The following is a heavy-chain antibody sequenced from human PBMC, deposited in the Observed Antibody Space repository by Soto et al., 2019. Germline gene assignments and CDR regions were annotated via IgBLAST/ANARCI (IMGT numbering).Heavy chain of an antibody. J-gene: IGHJ4*02. D-gene: IGHD1-26*01. V-gene: IGHV3-11*06. Sequence: PGGSLRLSCAASGFTFTNYYISWIRQAPGKGLEWVSYISANNVYTNYADSVKGRSTISRDNGKNSVYLQMNGLRAEDTAVYYCARDLEVGSYLYYFDFWGQGALVTVSS. CDR1: GFTFTNYY. CDR3: ARDLEVGSYLYYFDF. CDR2: ISANNVYT.